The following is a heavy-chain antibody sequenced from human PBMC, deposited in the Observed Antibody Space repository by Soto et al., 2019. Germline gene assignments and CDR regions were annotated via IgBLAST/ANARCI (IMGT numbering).Heavy chain of an antibody. CDR2: IDPSGGTT. CDR3: ASSFQSTSSEWHY. CDR1: GYTFTSYN. V-gene: IGHV1-46*03. J-gene: IGHJ4*02. Sequence: ASVKFSCKASGYTFTSYNIHWVRQAPGQGLEWMGIIDPSGGTTRYAQKFLGRVTMTRDTSTSTVYMEVSSLKSDDTAVFYCASSFQSTSSEWHYFGQRNPVTISS. D-gene: IGHD3-3*01.